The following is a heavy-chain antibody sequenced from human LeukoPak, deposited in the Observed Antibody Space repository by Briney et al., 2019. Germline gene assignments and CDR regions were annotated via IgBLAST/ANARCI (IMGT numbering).Heavy chain of an antibody. V-gene: IGHV1-2*02. D-gene: IGHD1-26*01. Sequence: ASAKVSCKASGYTFTDYYIHWVRQAPGQGLEWMGWINPNSGGTIYAQKFQGRVTMTRDTSISTAYMELSRLRSDDTAFYYCARDNVGAPRDYYYGMDVWGQGTTVTVSS. CDR1: GYTFTDYY. CDR2: INPNSGGT. J-gene: IGHJ6*02. CDR3: ARDNVGAPRDYYYGMDV.